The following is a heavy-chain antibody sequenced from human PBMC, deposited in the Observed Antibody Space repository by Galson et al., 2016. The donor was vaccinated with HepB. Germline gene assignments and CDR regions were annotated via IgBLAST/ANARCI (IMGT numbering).Heavy chain of an antibody. D-gene: IGHD3-3*01. J-gene: IGHJ3*01. Sequence: SLRLSCAASGFTFDDYAMHWVRQAPGKGLEWVSGISWNSGNIDYGDSVKGRFTISRDNAKNSLFLQMNSLRPEDTALYYCAKPIRFLGGFFDLWGQGTMVTVSP. V-gene: IGHV3-9*01. CDR3: AKPIRFLGGFFDL. CDR2: ISWNSGNI. CDR1: GFTFDDYA.